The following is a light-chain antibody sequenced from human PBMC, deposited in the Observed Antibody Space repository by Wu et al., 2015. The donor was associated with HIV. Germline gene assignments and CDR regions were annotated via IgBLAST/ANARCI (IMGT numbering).Light chain of an antibody. CDR2: GAS. CDR3: QQYNIWPYT. J-gene: IGKJ2*01. Sequence: ERVLTQSPGTLSLSPGERATLSCRASQTVSSNLAWYQQKFGQAPRLLISGASTRATSIPARFSGSGFGTEFTLTISSMQSEDFAVYYCQQYNIWPYTFGQGTKLEIK. CDR1: QTVSSN. V-gene: IGKV3-15*01.